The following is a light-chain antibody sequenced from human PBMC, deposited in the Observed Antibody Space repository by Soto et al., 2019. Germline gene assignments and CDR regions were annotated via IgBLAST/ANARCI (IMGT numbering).Light chain of an antibody. Sequence: QSALTQPRSVSGSPGQSVTISCTGTRRDVGGYNYVSWYQQHPGKVPKLMIFDVAKRPSGVPDRFSGSKSGTTASLTISGLQAEDEADYYCSSYRNGGTLIFGGGTKVTVL. J-gene: IGLJ2*01. V-gene: IGLV2-11*01. CDR1: RRDVGGYNY. CDR3: SSYRNGGTLI. CDR2: DVA.